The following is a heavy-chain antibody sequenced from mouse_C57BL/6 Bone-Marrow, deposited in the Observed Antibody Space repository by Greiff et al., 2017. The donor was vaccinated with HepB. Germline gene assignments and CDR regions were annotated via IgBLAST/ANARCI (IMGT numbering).Heavy chain of an antibody. J-gene: IGHJ4*01. CDR3: ARHEEAGGNAGVYAMDY. CDR1: GFTFSDYY. CDR2: ISNGGGST. Sequence: DVMLVESGGGLVQPGGSLKLSCAASGFTFSDYYMYWVRQTPEKRLEWVAYISNGGGSTYYPDTVKGRFTISRDNAKNTLYLQMSRLKSEDTALYYCARHEEAGGNAGVYAMDYWGQGTSGTVSS. V-gene: IGHV5-12*01.